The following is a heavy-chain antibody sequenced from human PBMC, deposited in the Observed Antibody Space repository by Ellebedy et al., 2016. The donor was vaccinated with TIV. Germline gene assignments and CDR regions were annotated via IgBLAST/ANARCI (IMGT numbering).Heavy chain of an antibody. V-gene: IGHV3-11*01. D-gene: IGHD6-25*01. CDR2: ISSSGTPI. CDR3: ARDTRFIDQRHNWFEP. J-gene: IGHJ5*02. Sequence: GGSLRLSCAASGFIFRDYYMSWIRQAPGKGLEWISYISSSGTPIYYADSVKGRFTISRDNAKDSLDLQMNRLRAEDTAVYYCARDTRFIDQRHNWFEPWGQGAQVTVSS. CDR1: GFIFRDYY.